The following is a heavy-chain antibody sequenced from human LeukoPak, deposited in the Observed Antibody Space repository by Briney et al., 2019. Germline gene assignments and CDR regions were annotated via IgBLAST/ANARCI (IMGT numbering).Heavy chain of an antibody. Sequence: PGGSLRLSCAASGFTFSSYWMTWVRQAPGKGLEWVANIKQDGSEKYYVDSVKGRFTVSRDNAESSLYLQMNSLRAEDTAVYYCARLISSSSNWFDPWGQGTLVTVSS. CDR3: ARLISSSSNWFDP. D-gene: IGHD6-6*01. CDR2: IKQDGSEK. CDR1: GFTFSSYW. V-gene: IGHV3-7*01. J-gene: IGHJ5*02.